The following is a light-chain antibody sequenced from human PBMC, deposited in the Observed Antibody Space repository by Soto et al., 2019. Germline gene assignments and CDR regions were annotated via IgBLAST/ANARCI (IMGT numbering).Light chain of an antibody. CDR3: QQYNNWPFP. Sequence: EIVMTQSPATLSVSPGERATLSCRASQSVSSNLAWYQQKPGQAPRLLSYGASTRATGIPARFRGSGSGTEFPITISSLQSEDFAVYYCQQYNNWPFPFGPGTKVDIK. CDR2: GAS. J-gene: IGKJ3*01. CDR1: QSVSSN. V-gene: IGKV3-15*01.